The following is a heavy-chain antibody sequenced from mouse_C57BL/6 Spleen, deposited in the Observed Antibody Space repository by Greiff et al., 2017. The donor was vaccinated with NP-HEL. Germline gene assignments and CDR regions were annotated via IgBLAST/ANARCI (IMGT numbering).Heavy chain of an antibody. CDR3: AREGILRYPWGD. D-gene: IGHD1-1*01. J-gene: IGHJ2*01. V-gene: IGHV1-53*01. CDR1: GYTFTSYW. Sequence: VQLQQPGTELVKPGASVKLSCTASGYTFTSYWMHWVKQRPGQGLEWIGNINPSNGGTNYNEKFKSKATLTVDKSSSTAYMQLSSLTSEDSAVYYGAREGILRYPWGDWGKGTTLTVSS. CDR2: INPSNGGT.